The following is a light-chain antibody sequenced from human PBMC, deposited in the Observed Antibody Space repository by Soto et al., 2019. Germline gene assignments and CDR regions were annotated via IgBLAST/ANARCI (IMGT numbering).Light chain of an antibody. CDR1: QTISSW. Sequence: DIQMTQSPSTLSASVGDRVTIICRASQTISSWLAWYQQKGGQAPKLLISSASNVQSGVPSRFSGRGSGTEFTLTISGLQPEDSASYCCQQSYNFPRTFGQGTKVDIK. J-gene: IGKJ1*01. CDR2: SAS. CDR3: QQSYNFPRT. V-gene: IGKV1-39*01.